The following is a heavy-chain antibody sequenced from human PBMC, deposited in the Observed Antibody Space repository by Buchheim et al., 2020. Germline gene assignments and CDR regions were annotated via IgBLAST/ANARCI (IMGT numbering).Heavy chain of an antibody. V-gene: IGHV3-30*03. CDR3: ARDHQPEIAVAGT. J-gene: IGHJ4*02. CDR2: ISYDGSNK. Sequence: QVQLVESGGGVVQPGRSLRLSCAASGFTFSSYGMHWVRQAPGKGLEWVAVISYDGSNKYYADSVKGRFTISRDNSKNTLYLQMNSLRAEDTAVYYCARDHQPEIAVAGTWGQGTL. D-gene: IGHD6-13*01. CDR1: GFTFSSYG.